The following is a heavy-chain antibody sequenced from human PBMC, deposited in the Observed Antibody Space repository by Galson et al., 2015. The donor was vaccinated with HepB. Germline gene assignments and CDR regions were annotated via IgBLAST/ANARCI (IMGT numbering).Heavy chain of an antibody. V-gene: IGHV3-53*01. CDR2: IYSGGST. CDR1: GFTVSSNY. Sequence: SLRLSCAASGFTVSSNYMSWVRQAPGKGLEWVSVIYSGGSTYYAASVMRRFTISRDNTTTTLYLQMISLRAEDTTVYYCWRGTDPRSIDYWGQGTLVTVSS. J-gene: IGHJ4*02. D-gene: IGHD3/OR15-3a*01. CDR3: WRGTDPRSIDY.